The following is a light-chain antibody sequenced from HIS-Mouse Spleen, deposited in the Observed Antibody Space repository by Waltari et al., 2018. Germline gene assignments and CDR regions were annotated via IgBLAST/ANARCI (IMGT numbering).Light chain of an antibody. Sequence: SYELTQPPSVSVSPGQTARITCSGDALPKQYAYWYQQKPGQAPVLVLYKDSERPAGIPERCSGSRSGTTVTLTISGVQAEDEADYYCQSADSSGTYVVVGGGTKLTVL. J-gene: IGLJ2*01. CDR1: ALPKQY. V-gene: IGLV3-25*03. CDR2: KDS. CDR3: QSADSSGTYVV.